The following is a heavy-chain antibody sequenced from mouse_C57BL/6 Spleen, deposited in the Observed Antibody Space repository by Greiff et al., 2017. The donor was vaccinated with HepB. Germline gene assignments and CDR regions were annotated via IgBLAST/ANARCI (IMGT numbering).Heavy chain of an antibody. D-gene: IGHD2-3*01. Sequence: VQLQQSGPGLVKPSQSLSLTCSVTGYSITSGYYWNWIRQFPGNQLEWMGYISYDGSNNYNPSLKNRISITRDTSKNQFFLKLNSVTTEDTATYYCARGGDGYYYFDYWGQGTTLTVSS. V-gene: IGHV3-6*01. CDR1: GYSITSGYY. J-gene: IGHJ2*01. CDR2: ISYDGSN. CDR3: ARGGDGYYYFDY.